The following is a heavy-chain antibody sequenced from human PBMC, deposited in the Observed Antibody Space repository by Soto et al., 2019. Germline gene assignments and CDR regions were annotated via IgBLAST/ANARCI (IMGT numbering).Heavy chain of an antibody. CDR1: GFTFSNYD. CDR3: STKITIFGVVPMRDMDV. Sequence: GGSLRLSCAASGFTFSNYDMYWVRQAPGKGLECVAVISYDGSYRYYPDSVRGRFTISRDNSRDTFYLQVNSLRPGDTAVYYCSTKITIFGVVPMRDMDVWGQVSTLTVSS. CDR2: ISYDGSYR. V-gene: IGHV3-30-3*01. D-gene: IGHD3-3*01. J-gene: IGHJ6*02.